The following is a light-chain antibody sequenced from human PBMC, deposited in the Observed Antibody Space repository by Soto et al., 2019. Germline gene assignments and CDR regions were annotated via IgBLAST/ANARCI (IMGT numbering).Light chain of an antibody. J-gene: IGKJ5*01. CDR2: DAS. V-gene: IGKV1-33*01. CDR1: QDIRKH. Sequence: IQIDQSPSTLSASLGDRGTLPFQESQDIRKHLNWYQQKPGKAPKVLIYDASHLATGVPSRFSGSGSGTDFTGTISSLQPEDFATYSCQQYYNLPITFGQGTRLEIK. CDR3: QQYYNLPIT.